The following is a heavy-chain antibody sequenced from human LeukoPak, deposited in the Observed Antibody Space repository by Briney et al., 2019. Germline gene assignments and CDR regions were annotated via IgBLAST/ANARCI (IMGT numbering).Heavy chain of an antibody. CDR1: SGSISSNNW. CDR3: ARDVVVGGSSWSVAFHI. V-gene: IGHV4-4*02. J-gene: IGHJ3*02. D-gene: IGHD3-3*01. CDR2: IHHSGNT. Sequence: PSGTLSLTCAVSSGSISSNNWWSWVRQSPGKGLEWIGEIHHSGNTNYNPSLKSRVTISVDKSKNQFSLKLFSVTAADTAVYYCARDVVVGGSSWSVAFHIWGQGTMVTVSS.